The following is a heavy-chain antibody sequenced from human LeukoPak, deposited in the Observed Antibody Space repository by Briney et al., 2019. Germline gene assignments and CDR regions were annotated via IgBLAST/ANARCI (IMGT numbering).Heavy chain of an antibody. V-gene: IGHV4-59*01. D-gene: IGHD1-26*01. CDR3: AGVRAAKEGSYYYYYYMDV. Sequence: WETLSLTCTVSGGSISSYYWSWIRQPPGKGLGWIGYIYYSGSTNYNPSLKSRVTISVDTSKNQFSLKLSSVTAADTAVYYCAGVRAAKEGSYYYYYYMDVWGKGTTVTVSS. J-gene: IGHJ6*03. CDR2: IYYSGST. CDR1: GGSISSYY.